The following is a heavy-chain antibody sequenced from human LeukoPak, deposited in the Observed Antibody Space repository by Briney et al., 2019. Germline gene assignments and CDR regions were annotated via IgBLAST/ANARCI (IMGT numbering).Heavy chain of an antibody. V-gene: IGHV3-7*03. CDR1: GFTFSSYW. J-gene: IGHJ6*04. Sequence: GGSLRLSCAASGFTFSSYWMNWVRQAPGKGLEWVANIKQDGSEKYYVDSVKARFTVSRDNAKNSLYLQMNSLRAEDTAVYYCARDTGYGMDVWGKGTTVTVCS. D-gene: IGHD1-14*01. CDR2: IKQDGSEK. CDR3: ARDTGYGMDV.